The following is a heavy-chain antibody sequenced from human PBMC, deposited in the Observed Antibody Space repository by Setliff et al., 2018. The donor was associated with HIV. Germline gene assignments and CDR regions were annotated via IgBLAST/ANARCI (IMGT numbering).Heavy chain of an antibody. V-gene: IGHV1-3*01. CDR1: GYTFTSYA. Sequence: GASVKVSCKASGYTFTSYAMHWVRQAPGQRLEWMGWIHAGNGYTKYSQKFQGRVTVTIDTSTSTAYMELRSLRSDDKAVYYCARDYDFWSGYIPDYYYYYYMDVWGKGTTVTVSS. CDR2: IHAGNGYT. J-gene: IGHJ6*03. D-gene: IGHD3-3*01. CDR3: ARDYDFWSGYIPDYYYYYYMDV.